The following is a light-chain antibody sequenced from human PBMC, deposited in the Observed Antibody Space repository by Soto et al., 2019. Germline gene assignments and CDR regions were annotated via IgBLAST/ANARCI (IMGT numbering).Light chain of an antibody. CDR2: SNN. V-gene: IGLV1-44*01. CDR3: AAWDDSLNGYV. Sequence: QSVLTQPPSASGTPGQRGTLSCSGSSSNIGSNTVNWYQQLPGTAPKLLSYSNNQRPSGVTDRFYGSKSGTSASLAIIGLQAEEEAEYYCAAWDDSLNGYVFGTGTKLTVL. CDR1: SSNIGSNT. J-gene: IGLJ1*01.